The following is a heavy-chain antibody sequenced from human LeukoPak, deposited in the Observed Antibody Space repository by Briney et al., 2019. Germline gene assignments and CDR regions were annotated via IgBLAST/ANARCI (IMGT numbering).Heavy chain of an antibody. CDR1: GFTFNTYT. CDR3: ATDIVATIGDY. Sequence: GGSLRLSCAASGFTFNTYTMNWVRQAPGKGLEWVASISPGSSHRYYADSVKGRFTISRDNAKNSLYLQMNSLRAEDTAVYYCATDIVATIGDYWGQGTLVTVSS. D-gene: IGHD5-12*01. CDR2: ISPGSSHR. J-gene: IGHJ4*02. V-gene: IGHV3-21*01.